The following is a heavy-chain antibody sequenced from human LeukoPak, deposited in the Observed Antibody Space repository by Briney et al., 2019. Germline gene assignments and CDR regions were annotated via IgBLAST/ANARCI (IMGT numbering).Heavy chain of an antibody. V-gene: IGHV4-34*01. D-gene: IGHD3-22*01. CDR2: MKHSGST. J-gene: IGHJ4*02. CDR1: GGSFSGYY. CDR3: ARARGYYDSSGYPPKYYFDY. Sequence: SETLSLTCAVYGGSFSGYYWSWIRRPPGKGLEWIGEMKHSGSTNYNPSLKSRVTISVDTSKNQFSLKLSSVTAADTAVYYCARARGYYDSSGYPPKYYFDYWGQGTLVTVSS.